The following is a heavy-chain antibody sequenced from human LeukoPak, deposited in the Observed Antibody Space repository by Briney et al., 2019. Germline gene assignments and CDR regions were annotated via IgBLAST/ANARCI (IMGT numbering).Heavy chain of an antibody. CDR3: ARHESFRGYFDY. Sequence: SETLSLTCTVSGASISDYYWSWIRQPPGKGLEWIGYIYYSGSTNYNPSLKSRVTISVDTSTNQYSLKLSSVTAADTAVYYCARHESFRGYFDYWGQGTLVTVSS. J-gene: IGHJ4*02. CDR1: GASISDYY. V-gene: IGHV4-59*08. CDR2: IYYSGST. D-gene: IGHD3-10*01.